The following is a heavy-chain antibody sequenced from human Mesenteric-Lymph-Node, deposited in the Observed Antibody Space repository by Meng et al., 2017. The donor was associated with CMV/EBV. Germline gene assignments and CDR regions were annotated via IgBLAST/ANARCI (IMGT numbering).Heavy chain of an antibody. V-gene: IGHV4-30-2*06. CDR1: GASLSSGSS. Sequence: CAVSGASLSSGSSWTWLRQSPGKGLELIGYIYDSGSTYYNPSLNSPVTISVDRSKNQFSLKLTSVTAADTAVYYCARTRGWYGPFDFWGQGTLVTVSS. J-gene: IGHJ4*02. CDR2: IYDSGST. CDR3: ARTRGWYGPFDF. D-gene: IGHD6-19*01.